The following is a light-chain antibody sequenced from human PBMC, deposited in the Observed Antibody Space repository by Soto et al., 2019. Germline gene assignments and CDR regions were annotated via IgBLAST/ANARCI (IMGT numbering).Light chain of an antibody. CDR2: EVS. J-gene: IGLJ2*01. CDR3: ASYGGNNNVL. V-gene: IGLV2-8*01. Sequence: QAVVTQPPSASGSPGQSVTISCTGTSTDVGGYNYVSWYQQHPGKAPKLMMFEVSKRPSGVPDRFSGSKFGNTASLTVSGLQAEDEADYYCASYGGNNNVLFGGGTKVTVL. CDR1: STDVGGYNY.